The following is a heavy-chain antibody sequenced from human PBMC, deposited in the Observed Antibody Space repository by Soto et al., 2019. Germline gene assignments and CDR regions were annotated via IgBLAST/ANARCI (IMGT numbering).Heavy chain of an antibody. V-gene: IGHV3-33*01. Sequence: GGSLRLSCAASGFIFSSYAMHWVRQAPGRGLEWVAVIWYDGSKKYYADSVKGRFTISRDISENTLSLQMNSLRVDDTAVYFCARGGYRDYYGMDVWGQGTTVTVSS. CDR2: IWYDGSKK. J-gene: IGHJ6*02. CDR1: GFIFSSYA. D-gene: IGHD5-18*01. CDR3: ARGGYRDYYGMDV.